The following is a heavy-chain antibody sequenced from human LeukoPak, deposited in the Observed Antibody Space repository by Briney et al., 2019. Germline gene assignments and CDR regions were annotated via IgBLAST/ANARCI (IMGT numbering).Heavy chain of an antibody. CDR2: IWYDGSNK. J-gene: IGHJ5*02. CDR3: ARQYAGWFDP. CDR1: GFTFSNYG. V-gene: IGHV3-33*01. Sequence: GRSLRLSCAPSGFTFSNYGMHWVRQAPGKGLEWVAVIWYDGSNKYYADSVRGRFTISRDNSKNTLYLQMDSLRAEDTAVYYCARQYAGWFDPWGQGTLVTVSS.